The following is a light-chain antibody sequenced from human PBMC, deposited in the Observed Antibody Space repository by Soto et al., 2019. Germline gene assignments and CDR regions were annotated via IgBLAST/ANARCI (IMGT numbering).Light chain of an antibody. V-gene: IGKV1-33*01. J-gene: IGKJ4*01. CDR3: QQYDNLPALT. CDR1: QSISNH. CDR2: DAS. Sequence: DIQMTQSPSSLSASVEDRVIITCRASQSISNHLNWYQQKPGKAPKLLIYDASNLETGVPSRFSGSGSGTDFTFTISSLQPEDIATYYCQQYDNLPALTFGGGTKVDNK.